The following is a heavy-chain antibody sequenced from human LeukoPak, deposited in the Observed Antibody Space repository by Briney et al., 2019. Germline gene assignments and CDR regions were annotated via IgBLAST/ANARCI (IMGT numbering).Heavy chain of an antibody. J-gene: IGHJ6*02. V-gene: IGHV4-59*01. CDR3: ARGSSWYYYGMDV. D-gene: IGHD6-13*01. Sequence: SETLSLTCTVSGGSISSYYWSWIRQPPGKGLEWIGYIYYSGSTNYNPSLKSRVTISVDTSKNQFSLKLSSVTAADAAVYYCARGSSWYYYGMDVWGQGTTVSVCS. CDR1: GGSISSYY. CDR2: IYYSGST.